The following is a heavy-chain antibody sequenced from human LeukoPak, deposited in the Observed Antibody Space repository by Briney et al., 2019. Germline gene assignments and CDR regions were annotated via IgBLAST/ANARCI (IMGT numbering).Heavy chain of an antibody. Sequence: TGGSLRLSCAASGFTFDDYGMSWVRQAPGKGLEWVSGINWNGGSTGYADSVKGRFTISRDNAKNSLYLQMHSLRAEDTALYYCARVALVAARLGWFDPWGQGTLVTVSS. CDR2: INWNGGST. CDR3: ARVALVAARLGWFDP. J-gene: IGHJ5*02. CDR1: GFTFDDYG. D-gene: IGHD6-6*01. V-gene: IGHV3-20*04.